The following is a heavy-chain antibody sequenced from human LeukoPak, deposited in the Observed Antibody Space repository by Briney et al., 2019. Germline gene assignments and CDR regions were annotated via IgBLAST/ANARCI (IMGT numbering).Heavy chain of an antibody. J-gene: IGHJ4*02. CDR3: ARDYYGSGSYSPADY. V-gene: IGHV1-18*01. CDR2: ISAYNGNT. Sequence: ASVKVSCKASGYTFTSYGISWVRQAPGQGLEWMGWISAYNGNTNYAQKLQGRVTMTTDTSTSTAYMELRSLRSDDTAVYYCARDYYGSGSYSPADYWGQGTLVTASS. CDR1: GYTFTSYG. D-gene: IGHD3-10*01.